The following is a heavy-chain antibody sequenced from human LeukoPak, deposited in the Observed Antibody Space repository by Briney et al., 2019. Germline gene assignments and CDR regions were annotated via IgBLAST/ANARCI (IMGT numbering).Heavy chain of an antibody. D-gene: IGHD6-19*01. Sequence: GGSLRLSCAASGCTFSNSAMSWLRQAPGKGLEWVSTLSGSGITTYYADSVKGRFTITRDNSKNTLYLQMNSLRAEDTAVYYCAKGFYSSGWSYFDYWSHGTLVTVSP. V-gene: IGHV3-23*01. J-gene: IGHJ4*01. CDR1: GCTFSNSA. CDR3: AKGFYSSGWSYFDY. CDR2: LSGSGITT.